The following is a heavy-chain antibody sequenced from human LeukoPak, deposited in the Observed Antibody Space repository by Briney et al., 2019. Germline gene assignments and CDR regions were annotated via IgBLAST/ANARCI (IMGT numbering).Heavy chain of an antibody. CDR2: IIPILGIA. CDR1: GYTFTSYY. Sequence: ASVKVSCKASGYTFTSYYMHWVRQAPGQGLEWMGRIIPILGIANYAQKFQGRVTITADKSTSTAYMELSSLRSEDTAVYHCAMGVVVPEYYFDYWGQGTLVTVSS. V-gene: IGHV1-69*02. J-gene: IGHJ4*02. CDR3: AMGVVVPEYYFDY. D-gene: IGHD2-2*01.